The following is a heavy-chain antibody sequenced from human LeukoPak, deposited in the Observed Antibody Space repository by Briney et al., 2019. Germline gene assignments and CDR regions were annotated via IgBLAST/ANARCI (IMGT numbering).Heavy chain of an antibody. CDR1: GLTFSNSD. V-gene: IGHV3-23*01. Sequence: GGSLRLSCTTSGLTFSNSDMTWVRQAPGKGLEWVSAISGSGGSTYYADSVKGRFTISRDNSKNTLYLQMNSLRAEDTAVYYCAKGETVYYFDYWGQGTLVTVSS. CDR3: AKGETVYYFDY. J-gene: IGHJ4*02. CDR2: ISGSGGST. D-gene: IGHD1-26*01.